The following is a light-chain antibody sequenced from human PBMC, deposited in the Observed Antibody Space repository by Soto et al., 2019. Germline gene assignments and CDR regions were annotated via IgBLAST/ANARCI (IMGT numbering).Light chain of an antibody. CDR3: QQYGSSPIT. Sequence: EVVLTQSPATLSLSPGERATLSCGASQRISSSYLAWYQQKPGLAPRLLIYDASTRATGIPDRFSGSVSGTDFNLTISSLEPEDFVVYYCQQYGSSPITFGQGTRLE. J-gene: IGKJ5*01. CDR2: DAS. CDR1: QRISSSY. V-gene: IGKV3D-20*01.